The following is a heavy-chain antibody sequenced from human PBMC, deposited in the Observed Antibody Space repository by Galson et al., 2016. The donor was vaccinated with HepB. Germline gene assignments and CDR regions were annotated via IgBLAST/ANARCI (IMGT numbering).Heavy chain of an antibody. CDR3: ARLRPEYNYAYDY. J-gene: IGHJ4*02. D-gene: IGHD5-18*01. V-gene: IGHV3-53*01. Sequence: SLRLSCAASGFTVSSNHMSWVRQAPGKGLEWVSVFYGGGTINYADSVKGQFTVSRENSENTLFLQMNSLRADDTAVYYCARLRPEYNYAYDYWGEGTLVTGSS. CDR2: FYGGGTI. CDR1: GFTVSSNH.